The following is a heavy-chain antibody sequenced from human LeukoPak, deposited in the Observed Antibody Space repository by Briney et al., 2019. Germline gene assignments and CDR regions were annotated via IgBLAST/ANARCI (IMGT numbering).Heavy chain of an antibody. J-gene: IGHJ5*02. V-gene: IGHV1-3*03. D-gene: IGHD3-22*01. CDR1: GYTFTSYA. CDR3: ARDSSGYYDWFDP. CDR2: INAGNGNT. Sequence: GASVKVSCKASGYTFTSYAMHWVRQAPGQRLEWMGWINAGNGNTKYSQEFQGRVTITADKSTSTAYMELSSLRSEDTAVYYCARDSSGYYDWFDPWGQGTLVTVSS.